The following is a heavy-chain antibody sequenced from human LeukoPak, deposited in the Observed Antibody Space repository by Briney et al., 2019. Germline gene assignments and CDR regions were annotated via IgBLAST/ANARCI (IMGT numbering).Heavy chain of an antibody. V-gene: IGHV1-46*01. CDR3: AREMEWSQYHVGDY. J-gene: IGHJ4*02. D-gene: IGHD3-3*01. Sequence: ASVTVSCKTSGYTFTTFYMHWVRQAPGQGLEWMGVINCSGGRTAYAQRFQGRVTMTRDTSTSTVYMELSSLRSEDTAVYYCAREMEWSQYHVGDYWGQGTLVTVSS. CDR1: GYTFTTFY. CDR2: INCSGGRT.